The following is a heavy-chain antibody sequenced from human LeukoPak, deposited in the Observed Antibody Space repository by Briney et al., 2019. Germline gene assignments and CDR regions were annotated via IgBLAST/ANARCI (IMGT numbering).Heavy chain of an antibody. D-gene: IGHD3-3*01. CDR3: ARGDYDFWSGYYPRHNWFDP. J-gene: IGHJ5*02. V-gene: IGHV1-8*03. Sequence: ASVKVSCKASGYTFTSYDINWVRQATGQGLEWMGWMNPNSGNTGYAQKFQGRVTITRNTSISTAYMELSSLRSEDTAVYYCARGDYDFWSGYYPRHNWFDPWGQGTLVTVSS. CDR2: MNPNSGNT. CDR1: GYTFTSYD.